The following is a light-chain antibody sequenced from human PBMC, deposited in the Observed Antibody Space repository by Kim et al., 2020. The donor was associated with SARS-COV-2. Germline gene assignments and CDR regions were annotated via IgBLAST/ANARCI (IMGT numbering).Light chain of an antibody. Sequence: EIVMTQSPATLSVSPGERATLSCRASQSAGTNLAWYQHKPGQAPRLLISDSSTRATGIPARFSGSGSGTEFTLTISSLQSEDFALYYCKKYNDWPWTFGAGTKVGIK. V-gene: IGKV3-15*01. CDR1: QSAGTN. CDR2: DSS. CDR3: KKYNDWPWT. J-gene: IGKJ1*01.